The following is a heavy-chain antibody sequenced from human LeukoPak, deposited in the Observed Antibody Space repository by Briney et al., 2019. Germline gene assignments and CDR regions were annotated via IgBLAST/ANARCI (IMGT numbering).Heavy chain of an antibody. Sequence: PSETLSLTCTVSGGPISSYYWTWIRQPAGKGLEWIGRIHTSGSTNYNPSLKSRVTISVDESETQFSLRLKSVTAADTAVYFSASGGDYLRLCDSWGQGILVTVSS. CDR3: ASGGDYLRLCDS. V-gene: IGHV4-4*07. J-gene: IGHJ4*02. CDR2: IHTSGST. CDR1: GGPISSYY. D-gene: IGHD4-17*01.